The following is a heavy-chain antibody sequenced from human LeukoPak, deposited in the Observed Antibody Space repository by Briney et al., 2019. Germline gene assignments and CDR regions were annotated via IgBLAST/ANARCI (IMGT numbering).Heavy chain of an antibody. V-gene: IGHV3-23*01. J-gene: IGHJ4*02. CDR2: ISGSGGST. D-gene: IGHD2-2*01. Sequence: PGGSLRLSCAASGFTFSSYAMSWVRQAPGKGLEWVSVISGSGGSTYHADSVKGRFTISRDNSKNTLYLQMNSLRAEDTAVYYCAKDQVVPAARNDYWGQGTLVTVSS. CDR1: GFTFSSYA. CDR3: AKDQVVPAARNDY.